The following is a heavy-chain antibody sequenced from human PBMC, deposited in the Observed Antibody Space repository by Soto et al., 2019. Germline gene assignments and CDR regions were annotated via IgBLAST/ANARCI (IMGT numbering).Heavy chain of an antibody. V-gene: IGHV3-30-3*01. J-gene: IGHJ3*02. CDR3: ARDRRQLDAFDI. Sequence: QVQLVESGGGVVQPGRSLRLSCAASGFTFSSYAMHWVRQAPGKGLEWVAVISYDGSNKYYADSVKGRFTISRDTSKNTLYLQMNSLRAEDTAVYYCARDRRQLDAFDIWGQGTMVTVSS. CDR1: GFTFSSYA. CDR2: ISYDGSNK. D-gene: IGHD6-13*01.